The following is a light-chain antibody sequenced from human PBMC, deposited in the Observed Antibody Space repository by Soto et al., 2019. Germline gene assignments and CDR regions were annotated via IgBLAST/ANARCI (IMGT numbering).Light chain of an antibody. V-gene: IGLV2-23*02. CDR3: CSYAGSSTVYV. Sequence: QSALTQPASVSGSPGQSITISCTATSSDVGSYNLVSWYQQQPGKAPKLMIYEVSKRPSGVSNRFSGSKSGNTASLTISGLQSEDEADYYCCSYAGSSTVYVFGTGTKLTVL. J-gene: IGLJ1*01. CDR1: SSDVGSYNL. CDR2: EVS.